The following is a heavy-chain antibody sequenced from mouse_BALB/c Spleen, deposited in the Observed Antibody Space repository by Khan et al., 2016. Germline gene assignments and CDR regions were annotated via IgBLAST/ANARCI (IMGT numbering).Heavy chain of an antibody. Sequence: VQLQQSGTVLARPGASVKMSCKASGYTFSNYWMHWVKQRPGQGLEWIGVIYPGNIDATYNQKFKGKAELTAVTSTSTAYMELSSLTNEDSAVYYSTRVGTTGYAWFAYWGQGTLVTVSA. D-gene: IGHD3-1*01. CDR1: GYTFSNYW. J-gene: IGHJ3*01. CDR3: TRVGTTGYAWFAY. V-gene: IGHV1-5*01. CDR2: IYPGNIDA.